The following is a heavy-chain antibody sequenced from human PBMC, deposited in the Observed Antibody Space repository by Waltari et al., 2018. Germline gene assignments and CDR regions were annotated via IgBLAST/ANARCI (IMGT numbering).Heavy chain of an antibody. J-gene: IGHJ6*02. Sequence: EMQLLESGGALVQPGGSLRLSCAASGFPFSTSHMNWFRQAPGHGLGWGAVVTASCLMDYGDSVKGLFIISRDNSKNTLYLEMYRLRVEDTARYYCAKDEGARLAPTFGMDAWGQGTTVIVS. CDR3: AKDEGARLAPTFGMDA. V-gene: IGHV3-23*01. CDR2: VTASCLM. CDR1: GFPFSTSH. D-gene: IGHD6-6*01.